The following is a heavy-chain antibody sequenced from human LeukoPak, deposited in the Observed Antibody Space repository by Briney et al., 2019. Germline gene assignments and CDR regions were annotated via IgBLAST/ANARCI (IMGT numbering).Heavy chain of an antibody. Sequence: PSETLSLTCTVSGGSISSSSYYWGWIRQPPGEGLEWIGSIYYSGSTYYNPSLKSRVTISVDTSKNQFSLKLSSVTAADTAVYYCAQSGYSSGWDDYFDYWGQGTLVTVSS. CDR3: AQSGYSSGWDDYFDY. D-gene: IGHD6-19*01. V-gene: IGHV4-39*07. J-gene: IGHJ4*02. CDR2: IYYSGST. CDR1: GGSISSSSYY.